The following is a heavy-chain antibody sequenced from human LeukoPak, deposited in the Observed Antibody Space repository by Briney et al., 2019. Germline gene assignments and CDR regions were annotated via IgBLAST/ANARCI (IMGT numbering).Heavy chain of an antibody. CDR1: GFTFSNAW. V-gene: IGHV3-21*01. J-gene: IGHJ4*02. CDR2: ISSRSSYI. Sequence: KPGGSLRLSCAASGFTFSNAWMSWVRQAPGKGLEWVSSISSRSSYIYYADSVKGRFTISRDNAKNSLYLQMNSLRAEDTAVYYCAREPGDDSSSSHWGQGTLVTVSS. D-gene: IGHD6-13*01. CDR3: AREPGDDSSSSH.